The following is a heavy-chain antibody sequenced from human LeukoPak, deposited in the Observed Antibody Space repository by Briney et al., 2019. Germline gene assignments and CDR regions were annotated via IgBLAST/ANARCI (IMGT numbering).Heavy chain of an antibody. CDR1: GFTFNTYW. V-gene: IGHV3-7*01. CDR3: ARDQWWQFIAVAITSYFDC. Sequence: GGSLRLSCAASGFTFNTYWMSWVRQAPGKGLEWVANIKQDGSEKYYMDSVKGRFTISRDNAKNSLYLQMSSLRAEDTAVYYCARDQWWQFIAVAITSYFDCWGQGTLVTVSS. D-gene: IGHD6-19*01. J-gene: IGHJ4*02. CDR2: IKQDGSEK.